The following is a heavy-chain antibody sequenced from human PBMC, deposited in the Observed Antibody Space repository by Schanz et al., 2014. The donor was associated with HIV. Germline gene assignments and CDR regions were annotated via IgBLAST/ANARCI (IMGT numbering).Heavy chain of an antibody. CDR3: ARSRYGDHPYYFDL. V-gene: IGHV1-69*01. Sequence: QEQLVQSGAAVRKPGSSVTVSCKTSGGTFNNYALNWVRQAPGQGLEWMGGIIPVFGTANYAQKFQGRVTINADQSTTTVYMYLSSLRSDDTAGYYCARSRYGDHPYYFDLWGQGTPVAVS. CDR2: IIPVFGTA. D-gene: IGHD2-21*02. J-gene: IGHJ4*02. CDR1: GGTFNNYA.